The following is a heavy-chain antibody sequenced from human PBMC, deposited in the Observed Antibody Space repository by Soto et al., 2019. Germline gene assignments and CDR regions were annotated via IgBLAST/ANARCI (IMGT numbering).Heavy chain of an antibody. Sequence: GESLKISCKGSGYSFTSYWIGWVRQMPGKGLEWMGIIYPGDSDTRYSPSFQGQVTISADKSISTADLQWSSLKASDTAMYYCGRLRVPPLSMTYGMDVWCQGATVTVSS. D-gene: IGHD3-22*01. V-gene: IGHV5-51*01. CDR1: GYSFTSYW. J-gene: IGHJ6*02. CDR3: GRLRVPPLSMTYGMDV. CDR2: IYPGDSDT.